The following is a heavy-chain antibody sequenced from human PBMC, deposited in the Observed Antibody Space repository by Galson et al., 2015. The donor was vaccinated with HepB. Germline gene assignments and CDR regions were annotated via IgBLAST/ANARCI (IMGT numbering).Heavy chain of an antibody. CDR1: GGAFSSYA. CDR3: ARAREMSTLLDAFDI. V-gene: IGHV1-69*13. Sequence: SVKVSCKASGGAFSSYAIIWVRQAPGQGPEWMGGIIPIFGSTNSAQKFQGRVAITADESTSTAYLELTGLRSEDTAVYYCARAREMSTLLDAFDIWAQGTMVTVSS. J-gene: IGHJ3*02. CDR2: IIPIFGST. D-gene: IGHD5-24*01.